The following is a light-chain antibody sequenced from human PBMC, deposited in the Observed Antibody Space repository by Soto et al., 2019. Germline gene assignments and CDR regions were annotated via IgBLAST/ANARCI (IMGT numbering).Light chain of an antibody. CDR2: GAS. CDR3: QKYETSPYT. Sequence: EIVLTQSPGTLSLSPGERATLSCRASQSVSSSYLAWYQQKPGQAPRLLIYGASNRATGIPDRFSGGGSGTDFTLTISRLEPEDSALYYCQKYETSPYTFGQGTKLEIK. V-gene: IGKV3-20*01. CDR1: QSVSSSY. J-gene: IGKJ2*01.